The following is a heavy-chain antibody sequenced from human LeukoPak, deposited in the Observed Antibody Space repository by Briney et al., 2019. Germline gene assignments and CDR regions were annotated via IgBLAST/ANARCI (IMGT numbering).Heavy chain of an antibody. D-gene: IGHD3-9*01. Sequence: KASETLSLTCSVSGYSISSGYYWGWIRQPPGKGLEWIGTIRHSGTTYYNPSLKSLVAISIDSSKNQFSLKLNSVTAADTAVYYCARDYDVLTAYPPTQLFDPWGQGTLVTVSS. J-gene: IGHJ5*02. V-gene: IGHV4-38-2*02. CDR3: ARDYDVLTAYPPTQLFDP. CDR1: GYSISSGYY. CDR2: IRHSGTT.